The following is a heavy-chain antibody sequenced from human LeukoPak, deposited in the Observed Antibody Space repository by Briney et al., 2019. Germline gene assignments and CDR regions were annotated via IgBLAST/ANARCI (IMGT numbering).Heavy chain of an antibody. D-gene: IGHD2-15*01. CDR2: ISSTSTYI. Sequence: GGSLRLSCAVSGFTFSTYSMNWVRQAPGKGLEWVSSISSTSTYIYYADSVKGRFTISRDNAKNSLYLQMNSLRAEDTAVYYCASSGIVVLGATYGSAFDYWGQGTLVTVSS. V-gene: IGHV3-21*01. CDR3: ASSGIVVLGATYGSAFDY. CDR1: GFTFSTYS. J-gene: IGHJ4*02.